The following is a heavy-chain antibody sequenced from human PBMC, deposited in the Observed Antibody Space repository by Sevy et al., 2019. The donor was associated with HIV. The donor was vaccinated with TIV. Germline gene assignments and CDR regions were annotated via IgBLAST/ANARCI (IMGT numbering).Heavy chain of an antibody. Sequence: GGSLRLSCAASGFSFSWYWMSWVRQTPDKGLEWVANIKQDGSEKNYVDSVKGRFTISRDNTKNSLYLQMNSLRAEDTAVYYCARTGPPGYYYDSSGSDYWGQGTLVTVSS. CDR1: GFSFSWYW. V-gene: IGHV3-7*01. D-gene: IGHD3-22*01. CDR3: ARTGPPGYYYDSSGSDY. J-gene: IGHJ4*02. CDR2: IKQDGSEK.